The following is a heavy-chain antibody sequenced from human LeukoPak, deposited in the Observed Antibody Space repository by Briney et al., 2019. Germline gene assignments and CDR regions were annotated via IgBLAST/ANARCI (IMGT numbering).Heavy chain of an antibody. CDR3: ETYTQRPGHP. J-gene: IGHJ4*02. CDR2: ISSSSSTI. CDR1: GFTFSSYS. D-gene: IGHD2-2*02. V-gene: IGHV3-48*01. Sequence: GGSLRLSCAASGFTFSSYSMNWVRQAPGKGLEWVSYISSSSSTIYYADSVKGRFTISRDNAKNSLYLQMNSLRAEETAVYYCETYTQRPGHPWGQGTMVTVSS.